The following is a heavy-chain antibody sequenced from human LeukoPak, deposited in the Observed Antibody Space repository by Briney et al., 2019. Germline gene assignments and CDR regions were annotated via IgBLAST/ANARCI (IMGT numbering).Heavy chain of an antibody. V-gene: IGHV1-2*02. Sequence: ASVKVSCKASGYTFTGYYIHWVRQAPGQGLEWMGWINSNSGGTIFAQKFQGRVTMARDTSIRTAYMELRSLRSDDTAVYYCARNLPGLDFWGQGTLVTVSS. CDR1: GYTFTGYY. D-gene: IGHD1-14*01. J-gene: IGHJ4*02. CDR3: ARNLPGLDF. CDR2: INSNSGGT.